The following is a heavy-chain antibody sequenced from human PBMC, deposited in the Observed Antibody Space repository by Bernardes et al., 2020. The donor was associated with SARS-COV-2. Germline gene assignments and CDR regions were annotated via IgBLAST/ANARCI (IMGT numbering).Heavy chain of an antibody. J-gene: IGHJ4*02. D-gene: IGHD3-9*01. Sequence: GGSLRLSCAASGFTFKDYYMSWIRQAPGKGLEWLAYVSTSGTYTNYADSVKGRFVISRDNAKNSLSLQMTSLRDEDTAMYYCASQTPQSASYFNNWGQGILVSVSS. V-gene: IGHV3-11*03. CDR1: GFTFKDYY. CDR3: ASQTPQSASYFNN. CDR2: VSTSGTYT.